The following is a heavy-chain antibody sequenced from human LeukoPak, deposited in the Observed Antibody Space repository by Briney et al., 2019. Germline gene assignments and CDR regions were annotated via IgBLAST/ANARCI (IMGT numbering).Heavy chain of an antibody. CDR2: ISGNGDRS. V-gene: IGHV3-23*01. CDR1: GFSFSSYA. D-gene: IGHD3-22*01. CDR3: AKGYYESSGYYCVASDY. Sequence: GGSLRLSCAASGFSFSSYAMSWVRQAPGKGLEWVSGISGNGDRSFYSDSVKGRFTISRDNSKNTLYLQMNSLRAEDTAECYCAKGYYESSGYYCVASDYWGQGTLVTVSS. J-gene: IGHJ4*02.